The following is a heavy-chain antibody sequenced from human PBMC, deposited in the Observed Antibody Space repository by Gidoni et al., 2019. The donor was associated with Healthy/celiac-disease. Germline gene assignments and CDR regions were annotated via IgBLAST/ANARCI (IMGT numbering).Heavy chain of an antibody. CDR2: IYYSGST. CDR1: GGSISSSSYY. J-gene: IGHJ4*02. D-gene: IGHD6-19*01. V-gene: IGHV4-39*01. Sequence: QLQLQESGPGLVKPSETLSLTCTVTGGSISSSSYYWGWIRQPPGKGLEWIGSIYYSGSTYYNPSLKCRVTISVDTSKNQFSLKLSSVTAADTAVYYCARGYFRIAVAFDYWGQGTLVTVSS. CDR3: ARGYFRIAVAFDY.